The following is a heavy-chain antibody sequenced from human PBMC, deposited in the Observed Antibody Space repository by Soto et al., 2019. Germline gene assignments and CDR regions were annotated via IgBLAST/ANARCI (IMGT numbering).Heavy chain of an antibody. CDR1: GYFFRSYW. V-gene: IGHV3-74*01. D-gene: IGHD3-3*01. J-gene: IGHJ2*01. CDR2: ISNDGSST. CDR3: ARGVQGSRYFEL. Sequence: EVQLVESGGDLVQPGGSLRLSCEASGYFFRSYWMHWVRQAPGKGLVWVSRISNDGSSTYADSVNGRFAISRDDAKNTVYLQMNSLRAEDTAVYYCARGVQGSRYFELWGRGTLVTVSS.